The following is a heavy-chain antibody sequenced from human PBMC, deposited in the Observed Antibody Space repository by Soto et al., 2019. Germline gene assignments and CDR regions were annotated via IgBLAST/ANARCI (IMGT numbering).Heavy chain of an antibody. CDR2: IYPGDSDT. D-gene: IGHD2-15*01. V-gene: IGHV5-51*01. J-gene: IGHJ5*02. CDR1: GYSFTRYW. CDR3: ARRLLRVNSGFDP. Sequence: ESLTISWKGSGYSFTRYWIGSVRRMPGKGLEWMGIIYPGDSDTRYSPSFQGQVTISADKSISTAYLQWSSLKASDTAMYYCARRLLRVNSGFDPWGQGTLVTVSS.